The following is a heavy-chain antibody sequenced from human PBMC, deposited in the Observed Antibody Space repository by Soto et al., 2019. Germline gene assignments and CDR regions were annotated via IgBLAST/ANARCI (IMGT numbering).Heavy chain of an antibody. D-gene: IGHD6-13*01. J-gene: IGHJ1*01. V-gene: IGHV3-23*01. Sequence: PWWSLRLSCAASGFTFSSYAMSGVRQAPGKGLEWVSAISGSGGSTYYADSVKGRFTISRDNSKNTLYLQMNSLRAEDTAVYYCAKARIAAAGPPYSQHWGQGTLVTVSS. CDR3: AKARIAAAGPPYSQH. CDR1: GFTFSSYA. CDR2: ISGSGGST.